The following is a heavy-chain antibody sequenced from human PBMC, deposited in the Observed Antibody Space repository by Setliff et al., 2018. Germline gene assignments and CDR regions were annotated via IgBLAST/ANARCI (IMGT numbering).Heavy chain of an antibody. Sequence: TGGSLRLSCATSGFTFSSYAMSWVRQAPGKGLEWVSAMSASGTSTYHADSVKGRFTISGDNSKNTLYMQMNSLRAEDTAVYFCAKSPVAYCSGAFCYPFDYWGQGTLVTVSS. D-gene: IGHD2-15*01. CDR2: MSASGTST. J-gene: IGHJ4*02. CDR3: AKSPVAYCSGAFCYPFDY. CDR1: GFTFSSYA. V-gene: IGHV3-23*01.